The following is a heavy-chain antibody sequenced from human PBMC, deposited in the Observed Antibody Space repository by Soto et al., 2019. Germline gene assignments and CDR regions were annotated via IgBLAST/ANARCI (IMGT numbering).Heavy chain of an antibody. CDR3: ARDSGYDSSGYTFDY. D-gene: IGHD3-22*01. CDR1: GGSISSYY. J-gene: IGHJ4*02. Sequence: PSETLSLTCTVSGGSISSYYRNWIRQPPGKGLEWIGYIYYSGSTNYTASLKSRVTISVDTSKNQFSLKLSSVSAADTAVYYFARDSGYDSSGYTFDYWGQGTLVTVSS. CDR2: IYYSGST. V-gene: IGHV4-59*01.